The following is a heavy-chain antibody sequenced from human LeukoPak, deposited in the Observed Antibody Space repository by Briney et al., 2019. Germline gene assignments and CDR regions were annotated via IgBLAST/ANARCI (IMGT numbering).Heavy chain of an antibody. CDR2: IRSDGNSK. CDR1: GFTFSSYG. J-gene: IGHJ4*02. V-gene: IGHV3-30*02. Sequence: GGSLRLSCAASGFTFSSYGLHWVRQAPGKGLEWVALIRSDGNSKNYADSVKGRFTISRDTSKNTVYLQMNNLRSEDTALYSCAKWSGDYPSYYLDYWGQGTLVIVSS. CDR3: AKWSGDYPSYYLDY. D-gene: IGHD4-17*01.